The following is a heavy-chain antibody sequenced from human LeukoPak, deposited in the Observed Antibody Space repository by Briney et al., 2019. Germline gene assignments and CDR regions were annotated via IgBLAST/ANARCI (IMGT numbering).Heavy chain of an antibody. CDR2: IKRDGSIT. J-gene: IGHJ4*02. V-gene: IGHV3-74*01. Sequence: GGSLRLSCAAPGFTFSGYWMCWVRQDPGEGLAWVSCIKRDGSITAYAGSVKGPFTTYRTNTKHTMYLQIDRLRADDPAVYYCAREGHAPMTDFDYWGQGTLVTVSS. CDR1: GFTFSGYW. D-gene: IGHD2-21*02. CDR3: AREGHAPMTDFDY.